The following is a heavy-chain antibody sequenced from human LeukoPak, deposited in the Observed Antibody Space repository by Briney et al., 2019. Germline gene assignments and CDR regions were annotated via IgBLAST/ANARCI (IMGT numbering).Heavy chain of an antibody. J-gene: IGHJ6*03. V-gene: IGHV4-39*01. CDR3: ARSYSSSSHYYYYYMDV. D-gene: IGHD6-6*01. CDR2: IYYSGST. CDR1: GGSISSSSYY. Sequence: SETLSLTCTVSGGSISSSSYYWGWIRQPPGKGLEGIGRIYYSGSTYDNPALKSRVTISVDTSKKQFSLKLSSVTAADTAVYYCARSYSSSSHYYYYYMDVWGKGTTVTVSS.